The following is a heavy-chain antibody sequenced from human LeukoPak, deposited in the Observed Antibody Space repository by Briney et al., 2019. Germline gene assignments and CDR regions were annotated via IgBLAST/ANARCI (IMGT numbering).Heavy chain of an antibody. CDR1: GGSISSYY. CDR2: IFYSGST. CDR3: AKYRAVEMATIQEGFDI. Sequence: PSETLSLTCTVSGGSISSYYWSWIRQPPGKGLEWIGYIFYSGSTTYNPSLMSRVTISVDTSKDQFSLTLSSVTATDTAVYYGAKYRAVEMATIQEGFDIWGQGTMVTVSS. V-gene: IGHV4-59*01. J-gene: IGHJ3*02. D-gene: IGHD5-24*01.